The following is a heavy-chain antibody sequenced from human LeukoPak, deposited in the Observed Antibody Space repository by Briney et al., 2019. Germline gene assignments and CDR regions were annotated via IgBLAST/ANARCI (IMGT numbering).Heavy chain of an antibody. CDR1: GGPISSSYYY. J-gene: IGHJ4*02. CDR2: IYYSGST. Sequence: PSETLSLTCTVSGGPISSSYYYWGWIRQPPGKGLEWIGTIYYSGSTYYNPSLKSRVTISVDTSANQFSLKLSSVTAPDTAVYYCARHEDRNWYFDHWGQGTLVTVSS. CDR3: ARHEDRNWYFDH. D-gene: IGHD1-1*01. V-gene: IGHV4-39*01.